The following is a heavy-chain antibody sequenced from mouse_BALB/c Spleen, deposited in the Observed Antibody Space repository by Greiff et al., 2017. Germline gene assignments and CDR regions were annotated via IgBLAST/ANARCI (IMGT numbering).Heavy chain of an antibody. CDR2: IYPGDGDT. J-gene: IGHJ4*01. V-gene: IGHV1-82*01. CDR1: GYAFSSSW. Sequence: QVQLKQSGPELVKPGASVKISCKASGYAFSSSWMNWVKQRPGQGLEWIGRIYPGDGDTNYNGKFKGKATLTADKSSSTAHMQLSSLTSVDSAVYFCARKEPYLRAMDYWGQGTSVTVSS. D-gene: IGHD5-5*01. CDR3: ARKEPYLRAMDY.